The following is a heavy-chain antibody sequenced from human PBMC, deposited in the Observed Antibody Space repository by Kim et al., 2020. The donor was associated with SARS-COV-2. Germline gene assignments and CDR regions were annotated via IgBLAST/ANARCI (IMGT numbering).Heavy chain of an antibody. Sequence: GESLKISCKGSGYSFTSYWIGWVRQMPGKGLEWMGIIYPGDSDTRYSPSFQGQVTISADKSISTAYLQWSSLKASDTAMYYCARLVAVAGSSTIYYYYGMDVWGQGTTVTVSS. CDR1: GYSFTSYW. CDR3: ARLVAVAGSSTIYYYYGMDV. D-gene: IGHD6-19*01. J-gene: IGHJ6*02. CDR2: IYPGDSDT. V-gene: IGHV5-51*01.